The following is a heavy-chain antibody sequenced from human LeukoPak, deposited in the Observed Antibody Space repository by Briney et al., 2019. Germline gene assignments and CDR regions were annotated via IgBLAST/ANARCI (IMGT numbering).Heavy chain of an antibody. V-gene: IGHV3-66*01. D-gene: IGHD2-15*01. J-gene: IGHJ6*02. CDR2: IYSGGST. CDR3: ARALGSGYYYYGMDV. Sequence: GGSLRLSCAASGFTVSSNYMSWVRQAPGKGLEWVSVIYSGGSTYYADSVKGRFTISRDNSKNTLYLQMNSLRAEDTAVYYCARALGSGYYYYGMDVWGQGTTVTVSS. CDR1: GFTVSSNY.